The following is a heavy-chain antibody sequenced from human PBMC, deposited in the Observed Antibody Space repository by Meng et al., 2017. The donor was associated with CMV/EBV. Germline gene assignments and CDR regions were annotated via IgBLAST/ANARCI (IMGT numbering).Heavy chain of an antibody. V-gene: IGHV3-53*01. Sequence: GESLKISCAASGVTVSSHYMSWVRQAPGKGLEWVSVIYSGGSTYYADSVKGRFTISRDNSKNTLYLQMNSLRAEDTAVYYCARLPEYGGYYDILTGYSRTTYGMDVWGQGTTVTVSS. J-gene: IGHJ6*02. D-gene: IGHD3-9*01. CDR2: IYSGGST. CDR3: ARLPEYGGYYDILTGYSRTTYGMDV. CDR1: GVTVSSHY.